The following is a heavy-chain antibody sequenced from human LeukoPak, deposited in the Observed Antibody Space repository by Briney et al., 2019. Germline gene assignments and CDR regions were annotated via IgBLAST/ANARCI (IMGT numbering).Heavy chain of an antibody. CDR3: AKGTATIFDY. J-gene: IGHJ4*02. V-gene: IGHV3-30*02. D-gene: IGHD5-12*01. Sequence: GGSLRLSCATSGFTFSSYGMHWVRQAPGKGLEWVAFIRHDGSNKDYVDSVKGRFTISRDNSKNTLYLQMNSLRAEDTAVYYCAKGTATIFDYWGQGTLVTVSS. CDR2: IRHDGSNK. CDR1: GFTFSSYG.